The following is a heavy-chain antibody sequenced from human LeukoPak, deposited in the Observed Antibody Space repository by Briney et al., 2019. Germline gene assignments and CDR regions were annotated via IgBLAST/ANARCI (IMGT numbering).Heavy chain of an antibody. J-gene: IGHJ4*02. CDR2: IYYTGST. CDR1: GDSITNYF. V-gene: IGHV4-59*01. CDR3: ARGRGAYSAYYFDY. Sequence: SETLSLTCTVSGDSITNYFWSWIRQPPGKGLEGIGYIYYTGSTNYKPSLRSRVTISVDTSTNQFSLRLRSLTAADTAVYYCARGRGAYSAYYFDYWGQGTLVTVSS. D-gene: IGHD2-15*01.